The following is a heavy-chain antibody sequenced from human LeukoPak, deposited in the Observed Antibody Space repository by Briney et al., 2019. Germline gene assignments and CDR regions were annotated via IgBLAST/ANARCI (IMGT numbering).Heavy chain of an antibody. CDR3: AKGGDYCTNGVCPYYYYYYMDV. V-gene: IGHV3-30*18. CDR1: GFTFSSYG. D-gene: IGHD2-8*01. CDR2: ISYDGSNK. J-gene: IGHJ6*03. Sequence: GGSLRLSCTASGFTFSSYGMHWVRQAPGKGLEWVAVISYDGSNKYYADSVKGRFTISRDSSKNTLYLQMNSLRAEDTAVYYCAKGGDYCTNGVCPYYYYYYMDVWGKGTTVTVSS.